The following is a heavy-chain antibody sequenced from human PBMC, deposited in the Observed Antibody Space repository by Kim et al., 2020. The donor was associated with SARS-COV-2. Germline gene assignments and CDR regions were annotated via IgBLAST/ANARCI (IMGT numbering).Heavy chain of an antibody. CDR2: INVGNGNT. CDR1: GYSFTNFA. J-gene: IGHJ5*02. Sequence: ASVKVSCKDSGYSFTNFALHCVRRAPGQRLEWMGWINVGNGNTRYSQKFQARVSITRDTSATTAYMELSGLRSEDTAVYYCAREAVAGSCNHWGQGTLVTVSS. V-gene: IGHV1-3*01. CDR3: AREAVAGSCNH. D-gene: IGHD6-19*01.